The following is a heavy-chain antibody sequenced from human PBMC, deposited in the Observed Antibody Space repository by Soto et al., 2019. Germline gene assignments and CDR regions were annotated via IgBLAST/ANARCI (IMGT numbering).Heavy chain of an antibody. CDR2: ISSDGNSQ. CDR1: GFTFNNYP. D-gene: IGHD3-22*01. J-gene: IGHJ1*01. CDR3: ATEDESSGHAGTSQN. Sequence: QVQLVESGGGVVQPGRSLRLSCAASGFTFNNYPMHWVRQAPGKGLEWVAGISSDGNSQHYPDSVKGRFTISRDNSKSTLHLQVNSLRDEDTAVYYCATEDESSGHAGTSQNWGQGTLVTVSS. V-gene: IGHV3-30-3*01.